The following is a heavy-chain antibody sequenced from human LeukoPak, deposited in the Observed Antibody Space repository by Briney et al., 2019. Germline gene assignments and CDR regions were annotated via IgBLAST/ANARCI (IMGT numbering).Heavy chain of an antibody. CDR2: IYPNTGGT. CDR1: GYTFTDYY. D-gene: IGHD6-19*01. CDR3: ATGINYNSGWYGSFDS. V-gene: IGHV1-2*02. J-gene: IGHJ4*02. Sequence: GAAVKVSCMASGYTFTDYYIHWVRQPPGQGLEWIGWIYPNTGGTNYPQQFEGRITMTRDTSISTAYMELTMLRFDDTAVYYCATGINYNSGWYGSFDSWGQGSLVTVSS.